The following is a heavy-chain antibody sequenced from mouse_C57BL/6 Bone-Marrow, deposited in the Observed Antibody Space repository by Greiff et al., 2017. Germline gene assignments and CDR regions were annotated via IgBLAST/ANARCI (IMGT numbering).Heavy chain of an antibody. CDR2: ISSGSSTF. J-gene: IGHJ2*01. CDR3: ARQGYYFDD. V-gene: IGHV5-17*01. Sequence: EVNLVESGGGLVQPGGSLRLSCAASGFTFSDYGMHWVRQAPEKGLEWVAYISSGSSTFYSADTVKGRFTISRDNAKNPLFLEMTSERAEATAMYYCARQGYYFDDWGKGTTLTVSS. CDR1: GFTFSDYG.